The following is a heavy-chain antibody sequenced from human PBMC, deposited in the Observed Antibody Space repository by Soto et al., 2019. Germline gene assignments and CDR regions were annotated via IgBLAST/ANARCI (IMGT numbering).Heavy chain of an antibody. CDR1: GGTFSSYT. Sequence: SVKVSCKASGGTFSSYTISWVRQAPGQGLEWMGRVIPILGIANYAQKFQGRVTITADKSTSTAYMELSSLRSEDTAVYYCAREIIRYGMDVWGQGTTVTVSS. CDR3: AREIIRYGMDV. V-gene: IGHV1-69*04. J-gene: IGHJ6*02. CDR2: VIPILGIA. D-gene: IGHD3-10*01.